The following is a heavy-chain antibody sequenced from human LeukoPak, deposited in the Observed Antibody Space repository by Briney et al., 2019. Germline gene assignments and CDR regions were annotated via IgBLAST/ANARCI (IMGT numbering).Heavy chain of an antibody. CDR3: ARGRVMEY. D-gene: IGHD3-16*01. CDR1: GFTFNTYW. CDR2: IKQDGSDK. V-gene: IGHV3-7*05. J-gene: IGHJ4*02. Sequence: GGSLRLSCAASGFTFNTYWMTWVRQAPGKGLEWVANIKQDGSDKYYVDSVKGRFTISRDNAKNSLYLQMDSLRAEDTAVYYCARGRVMEYWGQGILVTVSS.